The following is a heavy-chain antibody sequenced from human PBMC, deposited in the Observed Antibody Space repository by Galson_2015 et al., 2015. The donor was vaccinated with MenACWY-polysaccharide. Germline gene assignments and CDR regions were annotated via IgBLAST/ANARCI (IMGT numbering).Heavy chain of an antibody. CDR2: IYYSGST. D-gene: IGHD2-15*01. CDR1: GGSISSSSYY. J-gene: IGHJ2*01. CDR3: ARRARSGGEWYFDL. V-gene: IGHV4-39*07. Sequence: ETLSRTCPVSGGSISSSSYYWGWIRQPPGQGLEWIGSIYYSGSTYYNPSLKSRVTISVDTSKTQFSLRLTSEPAADTAVYYCARRARSGGEWYFDLWGRGTLVTVSS.